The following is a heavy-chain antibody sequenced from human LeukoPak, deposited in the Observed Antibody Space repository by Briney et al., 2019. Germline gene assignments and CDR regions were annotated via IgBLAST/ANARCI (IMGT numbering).Heavy chain of an antibody. V-gene: IGHV1-18*01. J-gene: IGHJ3*02. D-gene: IGHD6-13*01. CDR3: ARGGRTAGDAFDI. Sequence: ASVKVSCKASGYTFTSYGITCVRQAPGQGPEWMGWISAYSGDTAYAQKLQGRVTMTTDTSTSTAYLELRSLRSDDTAVYYCARGGRTAGDAFDIWGQGTMVTVSS. CDR1: GYTFTSYG. CDR2: ISAYSGDT.